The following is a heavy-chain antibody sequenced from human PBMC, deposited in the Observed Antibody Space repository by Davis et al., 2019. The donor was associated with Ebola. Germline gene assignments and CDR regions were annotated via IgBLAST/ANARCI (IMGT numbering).Heavy chain of an antibody. V-gene: IGHV4-34*01. CDR3: ASRSHGGSPLY. CDR1: GGSFSGYY. Sequence: PSETLSLTCAVYGGSFSGYYWSWIRQPPGKGLEWIGEINHSGSTYYNPSLKSRVTISVDTSKNQFSLKLSSVTAADTAVYYCASRSHGGSPLYWGQGTLVTVSS. CDR2: INHSGST. J-gene: IGHJ4*02. D-gene: IGHD3-16*01.